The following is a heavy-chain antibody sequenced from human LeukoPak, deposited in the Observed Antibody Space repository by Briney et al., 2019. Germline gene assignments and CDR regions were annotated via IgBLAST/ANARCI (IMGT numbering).Heavy chain of an antibody. CDR3: ARDFSGSYLYNLDY. CDR1: GYTFTSYV. CDR2: ISAYNGNT. J-gene: IGHJ4*02. Sequence: ASVKVSCKASGYTFTSYVISWVRQAPGQGLEWMGWISAYNGNTNYAQKLQGRVTMTTDTSTSTAYMELRSLRSDDTAVYYCARDFSGSYLYNLDYWGQGTLVTVSS. V-gene: IGHV1-18*01. D-gene: IGHD1-26*01.